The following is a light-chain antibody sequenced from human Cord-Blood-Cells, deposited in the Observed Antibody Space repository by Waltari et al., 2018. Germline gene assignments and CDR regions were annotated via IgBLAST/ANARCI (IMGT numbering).Light chain of an antibody. V-gene: IGLV2-14*03. CDR3: SSYTSSSTWV. Sequence: QSALTQPASVSGSAGQSITISCTGTSSDVGGYNYVFWYQHQPSKAPKLMIYDVSKRPSGVSNRFSGSKSGNTASLTISGLQAEDEADYYCSSYTSSSTWVFGGGTKLTVL. J-gene: IGLJ3*02. CDR2: DVS. CDR1: SSDVGGYNY.